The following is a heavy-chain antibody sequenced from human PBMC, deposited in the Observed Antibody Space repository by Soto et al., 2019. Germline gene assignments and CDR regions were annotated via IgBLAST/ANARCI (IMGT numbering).Heavy chain of an antibody. V-gene: IGHV4-31*03. CDR2: IYYSGST. CDR3: ARVFVGPPVSLFDY. CDR1: GGSISSGGYY. D-gene: IGHD1-26*01. Sequence: QVQLQESGPGLVKPSQTLSLTCTVSGGSISSGGYYWSWIRQHPGKGLGWIGYIYYSGSTYYNPSLKSRVTISVDTSKNQFSLKLSSVTAADTAVYYCARVFVGPPVSLFDYWGQGTLVTVSS. J-gene: IGHJ4*02.